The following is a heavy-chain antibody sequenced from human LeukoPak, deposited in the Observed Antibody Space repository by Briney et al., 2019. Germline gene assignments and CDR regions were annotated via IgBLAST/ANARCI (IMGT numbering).Heavy chain of an antibody. D-gene: IGHD3-9*01. CDR3: ARGDILSNFWAFDI. V-gene: IGHV4-31*03. CDR2: IYYSGST. CDR1: GGSISSGGYY. J-gene: IGHJ3*02. Sequence: SETLSLTCTVSGGSISSGGYYWSWIRQHPGKGLEWIGYIYYSGSTYYNPSLKSRVTISVDTSKNQFSLKLSSVTAADTAVYYCARGDILSNFWAFDIWGQGTMVTVSS.